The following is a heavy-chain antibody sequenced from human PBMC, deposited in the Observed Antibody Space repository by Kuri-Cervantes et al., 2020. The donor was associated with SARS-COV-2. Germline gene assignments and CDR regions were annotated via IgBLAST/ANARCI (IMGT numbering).Heavy chain of an antibody. J-gene: IGHJ6*02. CDR3: ARRRITMVRGVITQRGMDV. CDR1: GRSFSGYY. CDR2: INHSGST. D-gene: IGHD3-10*01. Sequence: SQTLSLTCAVYGRSFSGYYWSWIRQPPGKGLEWIGEINHSGSTNYNPSLKSRVTISVDTSKNQFSLKLSSVTAAYTSVYYCARRRITMVRGVITQRGMDVWGQGTTVTVSS. V-gene: IGHV4-34*01.